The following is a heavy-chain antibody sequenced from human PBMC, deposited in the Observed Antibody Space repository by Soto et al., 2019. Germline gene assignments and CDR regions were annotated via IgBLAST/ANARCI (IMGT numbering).Heavy chain of an antibody. CDR2: ISHTGGST. V-gene: IGHV3-23*01. J-gene: IGHJ4*02. CDR3: AKSDCISTSCYAGAPFNY. D-gene: IGHD2-2*01. CDR1: GFPFSSYA. Sequence: PGGSLRLSCAASGFPFSSYAMSWVRQAPGKGLEWVSAISHTGGSTYYADSVKGRLTISRDNSKNTLYLQLNSLRAEDTAVYYCAKSDCISTSCYAGAPFNYWGQGTLVTVSS.